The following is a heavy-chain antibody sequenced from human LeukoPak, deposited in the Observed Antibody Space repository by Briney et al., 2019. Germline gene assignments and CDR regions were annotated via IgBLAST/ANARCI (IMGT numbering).Heavy chain of an antibody. V-gene: IGHV1-2*06. CDR3: ARDIGQQRESDMDV. D-gene: IGHD6-13*01. CDR2: INPNSGGT. J-gene: IGHJ6*02. CDR1: GYILTGFY. Sequence: ASVKVSCKASGYILTGFYVHWVRQAPGQGLEWMGRINPNSGGTHHAQKFQGRVTMSRDMSISTAYMELSSLTSDDTAVYYCARDIGQQRESDMDVWGQGTTVTVSS.